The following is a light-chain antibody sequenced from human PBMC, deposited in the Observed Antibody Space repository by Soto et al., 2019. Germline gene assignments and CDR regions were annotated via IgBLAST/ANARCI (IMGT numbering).Light chain of an antibody. CDR3: QSFDTSLSGHVV. Sequence: QSVLTQPPSVSGAPGQRVTISCTGSRSNIGAGYDVHWYQQLPGTAPKLLIYRYINRPSGVPDRFSGSKSGTSASLAITGLQAEDEGDYYCQSFDTSLSGHVVFGGGTKVTVL. J-gene: IGLJ2*01. V-gene: IGLV1-40*01. CDR2: RYI. CDR1: RSNIGAGYD.